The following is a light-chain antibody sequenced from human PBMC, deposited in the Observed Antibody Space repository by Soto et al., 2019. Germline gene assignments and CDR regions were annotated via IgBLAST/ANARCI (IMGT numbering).Light chain of an antibody. Sequence: EIVLTQSPGTLSLSVRERVTLSCRASQSVSSYLAWYQQTPGQAPRLLIYDTSNRATGTPDRFSGSGSGTDFTLTISRLEPEDFTVYYCQQNGSSPLTFGGGTTVEIK. CDR2: DTS. J-gene: IGKJ4*01. CDR3: QQNGSSPLT. V-gene: IGKV3-20*01. CDR1: QSVSSY.